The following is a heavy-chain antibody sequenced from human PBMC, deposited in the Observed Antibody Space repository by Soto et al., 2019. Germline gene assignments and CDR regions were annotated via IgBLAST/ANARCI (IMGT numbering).Heavy chain of an antibody. V-gene: IGHV3-21*01. D-gene: IGHD3-10*01. Sequence: EVQLVESGGGLVKPGGSLRLSCAASGFTFSSYSMNWVRQAPGKGLEWVSSISSSSSYIYYADSVKGRFTISRDNAKNTQYVKMNGRRAEDTAVDYGARGGPLLWFGELLGGMDVWGQGTTVTVSS. CDR1: GFTFSSYS. CDR3: ARGGPLLWFGELLGGMDV. CDR2: ISSSSSYI. J-gene: IGHJ6*02.